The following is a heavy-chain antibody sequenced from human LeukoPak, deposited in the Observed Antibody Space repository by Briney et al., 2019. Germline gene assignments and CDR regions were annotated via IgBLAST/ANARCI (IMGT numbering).Heavy chain of an antibody. CDR3: AKESRGLGYCSSTTFYRENWFDP. J-gene: IGHJ5*02. D-gene: IGHD2-2*02. CDR2: ISYDGSKK. V-gene: IGHV3-30*18. CDR1: GFTFSSYG. Sequence: GGSLRLSCAASGFTFSSYGMHWVRQAPGKGLEWVAVISYDGSKKYYADSVKGRFTISRDNSKNTLYLQMNSLRAEDTAVYYCAKESRGLGYCSSTTFYRENWFDPWGQGTLVTVSS.